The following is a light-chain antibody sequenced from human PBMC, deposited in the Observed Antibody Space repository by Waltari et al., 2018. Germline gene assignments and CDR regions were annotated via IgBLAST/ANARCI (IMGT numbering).Light chain of an antibody. CDR1: QSLLYSNGYNY. J-gene: IGKJ1*01. V-gene: IGKV2-28*01. CDR3: MQATQWPLT. Sequence: EIVLTQSPLSLPVTPGEPASISCRSSQSLLYSNGYNYLDWYLQKPGQSPQLLIYLGSNRASGVPDRFSGSGSGTDFTLKISRVEAEDVGTYYCMQATQWPLTFGQGTKVEIK. CDR2: LGS.